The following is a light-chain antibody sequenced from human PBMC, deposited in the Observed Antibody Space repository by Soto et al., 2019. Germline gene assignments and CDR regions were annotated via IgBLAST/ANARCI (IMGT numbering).Light chain of an antibody. V-gene: IGLV2-14*01. CDR3: SSYTCSSSLWV. CDR2: EVN. Sequence: QSALTQPASVSGSPGQSITISCTGTSSDIGGYNYVSWYQQHPGKAPKLMIYEVNNRPSGVSNRFSGSKSGNTASLTISGLQAEDEADYYCSSYTCSSSLWVFGGGTKLTVL. CDR1: SSDIGGYNY. J-gene: IGLJ3*02.